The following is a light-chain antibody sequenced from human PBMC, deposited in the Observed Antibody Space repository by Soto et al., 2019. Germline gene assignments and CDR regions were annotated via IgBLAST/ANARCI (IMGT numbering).Light chain of an antibody. V-gene: IGLV2-14*01. Sequence: QSALTQPASVSGSPGQSITISCTGSGRDIGAYDYVSWYQQHPGKAPKLLIYGVTNRPSGVSNRFSGSKSGNTASLTISSLQAEDEADYYCCSYTGASTYVFGTGTKVTVL. CDR2: GVT. CDR3: CSYTGASTYV. CDR1: GRDIGAYDY. J-gene: IGLJ1*01.